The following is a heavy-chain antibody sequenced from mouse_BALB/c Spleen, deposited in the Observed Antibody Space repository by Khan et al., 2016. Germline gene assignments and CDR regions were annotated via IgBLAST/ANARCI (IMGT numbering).Heavy chain of an antibody. D-gene: IGHD2-4*01. J-gene: IGHJ3*01. V-gene: IGHV2-9*02. Sequence: QVQLKESGPGLVAPSQSLSITCTVSGFSLTNSGVHWIRQPPGKGLEWLGVIWPGGSTDYNSALMSRLRITKDNSQNQVFLKMLSLQTDDTAMYYCARDDKDYDAWFASWGKGTLVIVSA. CDR3: ARDDKDYDAWFAS. CDR1: GFSLTNSG. CDR2: IWPGGST.